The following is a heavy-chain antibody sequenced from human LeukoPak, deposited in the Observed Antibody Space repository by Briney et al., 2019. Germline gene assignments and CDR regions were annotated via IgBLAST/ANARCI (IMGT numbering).Heavy chain of an antibody. CDR3: ARFDWEYITMTLDV. CDR1: GFTFSNYW. Sequence: PGGSLRLSCAASGFTFSNYWMHWVRQAPGKGLVWVSRINSDGSSTSYADSVKGRFTISRDNAKNTLYLQMNSLRAEDTAVYYCARFDWEYITMTLDVWGKGTTVAASS. D-gene: IGHD3-22*01. CDR2: INSDGSST. J-gene: IGHJ6*04. V-gene: IGHV3-74*01.